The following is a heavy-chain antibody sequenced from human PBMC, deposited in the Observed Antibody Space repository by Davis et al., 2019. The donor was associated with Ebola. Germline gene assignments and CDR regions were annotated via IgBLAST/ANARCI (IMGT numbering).Heavy chain of an antibody. J-gene: IGHJ4*02. CDR3: ARSGRFLEWSDY. D-gene: IGHD3-3*01. CDR2: INAGNGNT. CDR1: GYTFTSYA. V-gene: IGHV1-3*01. Sequence: AASVKVSCKASGYTFTSYAMHWVRQAPGQRLEWMGWINAGNGNTKYSQKLQGRVTMTTDTSTSTAYMELRSLRSDDTAVYYCARSGRFLEWSDYWGQGTLVTVSS.